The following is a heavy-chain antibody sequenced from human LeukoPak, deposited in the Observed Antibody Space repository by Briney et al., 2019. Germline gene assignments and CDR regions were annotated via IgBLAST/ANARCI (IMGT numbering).Heavy chain of an antibody. CDR3: ARQRERVVTPDAFDI. CDR1: GYSFTSYW. Sequence: AGESLKISCKGSGYSFTSYWIGWVRQMPGKGLEWMGIIYPGDSDTRYSPSFQGQVTISADKSISTAYLQWSSLKASDTAMYYCARQRERVVTPDAFDIWGQGTMVTVSS. V-gene: IGHV5-51*01. J-gene: IGHJ3*02. CDR2: IYPGDSDT. D-gene: IGHD4-23*01.